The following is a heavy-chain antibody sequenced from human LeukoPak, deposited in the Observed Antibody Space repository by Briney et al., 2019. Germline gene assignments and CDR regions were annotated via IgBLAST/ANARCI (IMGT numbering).Heavy chain of an antibody. CDR3: ARVVVGMDV. CDR1: GYTFTSYD. V-gene: IGHV1-8*01. D-gene: IGHD2-21*01. J-gene: IGHJ6*02. CDR2: MNPNSGNT. Sequence: ASVKVSCKASGYTFTSYDINWVRQATGQGLEWMGWMNPNSGNTGYAQKLQGRVTMTTDTSTSTAYMELRSLRSDDTAVYYCARVVVGMDVWGQGTTVTVSS.